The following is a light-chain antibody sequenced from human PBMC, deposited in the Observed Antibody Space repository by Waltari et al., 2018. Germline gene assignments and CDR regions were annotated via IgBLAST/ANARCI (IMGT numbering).Light chain of an antibody. Sequence: QSVLTQPPSASGTPGQRVTISCSGSSSNIGSNYVYWYQQLPGTAPKLLIYRNNQRPSGVPDRFSGSKSGTSASLAISVLRSEDEADYYCAAWDDSLSGPVVFGGGTKLTVL. CDR2: RNN. J-gene: IGLJ2*01. CDR3: AAWDDSLSGPVV. V-gene: IGLV1-47*01. CDR1: SSNIGSNY.